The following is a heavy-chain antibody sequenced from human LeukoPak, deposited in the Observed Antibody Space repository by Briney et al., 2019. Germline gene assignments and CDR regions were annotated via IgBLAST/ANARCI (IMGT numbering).Heavy chain of an antibody. CDR2: ISSSSSYI. CDR3: ARRPGDLHLDY. J-gene: IGHJ4*02. V-gene: IGHV3-21*01. D-gene: IGHD7-27*01. Sequence: GGSLRLSCAASGFTFSSYSMSWVRQAPGRGLEWVSSISSSSSYIYYADAVKGRFTISRDNAKNSLYLQMNSLRAEDTAVYYCARRPGDLHLDYWGQGTLVTVSS. CDR1: GFTFSSYS.